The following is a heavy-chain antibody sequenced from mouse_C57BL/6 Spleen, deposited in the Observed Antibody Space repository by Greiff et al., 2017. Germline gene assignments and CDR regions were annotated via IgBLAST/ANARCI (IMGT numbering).Heavy chain of an antibody. CDR3: ARDKDEGGYFAY. J-gene: IGHJ2*01. CDR1: GYTFTDYC. Sequence: VQLQQPGPELVKPGASVKMSCKASGYTFTDYCMHWVKQSPGQSLEWIGNINPNNGGTIYNEKFKGKATLTVDKSASTAYMQLSSLTSEDAAVYYCARDKDEGGYFAYWGQGTTVTVSS. CDR2: INPNNGGT. V-gene: IGHV1-18*01.